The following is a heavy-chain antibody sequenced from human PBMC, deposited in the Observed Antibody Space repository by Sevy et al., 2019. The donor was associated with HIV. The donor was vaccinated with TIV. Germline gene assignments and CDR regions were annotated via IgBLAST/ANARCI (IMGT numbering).Heavy chain of an antibody. J-gene: IGHJ2*01. Sequence: GGSLRLSCAASGFTFTDYDMHWVRQGSGRGLEWVSGISPVDDTNYPDFLKGRFTISRENAKKSLFLQINSLRAEDTAVYYCVRAGGTFDSYWYFGLWGRGTLVTVSS. CDR2: ISPVDDT. V-gene: IGHV3-13*01. CDR3: VRAGGTFDSYWYFGL. D-gene: IGHD1-26*01. CDR1: GFTFTDYD.